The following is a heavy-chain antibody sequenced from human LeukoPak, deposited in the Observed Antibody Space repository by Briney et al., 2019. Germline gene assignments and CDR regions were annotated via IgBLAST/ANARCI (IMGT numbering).Heavy chain of an antibody. CDR2: LNQDGSVR. D-gene: IGHD2/OR15-2a*01. CDR1: GFTSSNYW. CDR3: ARDALRNSLDY. Sequence: GGSLRLSCAASGFTSSNYWMSWVRQAPGKGLEWVANLNQDGSVRSSVDSVQGRFTIFRDNAQKSLGLQMNSLRVEDTAVYYCARDALRNSLDYWGQGTLVIVSS. V-gene: IGHV3-7*04. J-gene: IGHJ4*02.